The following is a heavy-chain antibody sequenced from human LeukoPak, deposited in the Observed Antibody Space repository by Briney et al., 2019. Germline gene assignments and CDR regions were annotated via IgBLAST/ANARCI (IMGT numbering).Heavy chain of an antibody. V-gene: IGHV4-4*02. Sequence: SGTLSLTCAVSGGSISSSNWWSWVRQPPGKGLEWIGEIYHSGSTNYNPSLKSRVTISVDKSKNQFSLKLSSVTAADTAVYYCASLMKPTVTTSGEPDFDYWGQGTLVTVSS. J-gene: IGHJ4*02. D-gene: IGHD4-17*01. CDR2: IYHSGST. CDR3: ASLMKPTVTTSGEPDFDY. CDR1: GGSISSSNW.